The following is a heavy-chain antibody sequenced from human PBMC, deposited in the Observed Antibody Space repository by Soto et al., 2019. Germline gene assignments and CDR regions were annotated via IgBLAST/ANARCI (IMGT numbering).Heavy chain of an antibody. CDR2: ISGSGGST. CDR1: GFTFRSYA. D-gene: IGHD3-10*01. Sequence: GGSLRLSCAASGFTFRSYARSWVRQAPGKGLEWVSAISGSGGSTYYADSVKGRFTISRDNSKNTLYLQMNSLRAEDTAVYYCAKDLWFGELYGAFDIWGQGTMVTVSS. J-gene: IGHJ3*02. CDR3: AKDLWFGELYGAFDI. V-gene: IGHV3-23*01.